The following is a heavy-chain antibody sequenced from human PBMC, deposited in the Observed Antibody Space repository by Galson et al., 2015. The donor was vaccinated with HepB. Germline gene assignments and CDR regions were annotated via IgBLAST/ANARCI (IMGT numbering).Heavy chain of an antibody. CDR3: ARDLEGTSDYYDSSGSWVIDY. D-gene: IGHD3-22*01. Sequence: SLRLSCAASGFTFSSYWMHWVRHAPGQGLVWVSRINSDGSSTSYADSVKGRFTISRDNAKNTLYLQMNSLRAEDTAVYYCARDLEGTSDYYDSSGSWVIDYWGQGTLVTVSS. V-gene: IGHV3-74*01. J-gene: IGHJ4*02. CDR1: GFTFSSYW. CDR2: INSDGSST.